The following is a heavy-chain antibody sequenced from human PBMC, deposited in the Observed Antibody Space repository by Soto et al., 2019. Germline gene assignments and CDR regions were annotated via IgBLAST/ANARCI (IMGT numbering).Heavy chain of an antibody. CDR3: ARAQVGYSSGWYNYHSGMDV. D-gene: IGHD6-19*01. J-gene: IGHJ6*02. Sequence: ASVKVSCKASGYTFTSYYMHWVREAPGQGLEWMGIINPSGGSTSDAQKFQGRVTMTRDTSTSTLYMELSRLRSEDTAVYYCARAQVGYSSGWYNYHSGMDVWDQGTTITVSS. CDR1: GYTFTSYY. CDR2: INPSGGST. V-gene: IGHV1-46*01.